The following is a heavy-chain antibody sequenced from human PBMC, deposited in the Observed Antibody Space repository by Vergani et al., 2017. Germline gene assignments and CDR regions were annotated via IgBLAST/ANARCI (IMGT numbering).Heavy chain of an antibody. V-gene: IGHV4-34*01. CDR2: VNHGGST. D-gene: IGHD1-14*01. CDR3: ASIARGTTGRNPRPDD. Sequence: QVQLQEWGAGLLKTSETLSLTCGVSGGSFSDYYWSLIRQAPGMGLEWIGEVNHGGSTNYNPSLKSRVSISVDTSKNQFSLQLTSVTAADSAVYFCASIARGTTGRNPRPDDWGEERLVIVSS. CDR1: GGSFSDYY. J-gene: IGHJ4*02.